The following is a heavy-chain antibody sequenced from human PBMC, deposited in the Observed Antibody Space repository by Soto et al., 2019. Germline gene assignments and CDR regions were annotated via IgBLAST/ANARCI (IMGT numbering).Heavy chain of an antibody. Sequence: GASVKVSCKASGFTFTSSAMQWVRQARGQRHEWIGWIVVGSGNTNYAQKFQERVTITRDMSTSTAYMELSSLRSEDTAVYYCAADCGYCSSTSCCADAFDIWGQGTMVTVSS. D-gene: IGHD2-2*01. CDR2: IVVGSGNT. J-gene: IGHJ3*02. V-gene: IGHV1-58*02. CDR3: AADCGYCSSTSCCADAFDI. CDR1: GFTFTSSA.